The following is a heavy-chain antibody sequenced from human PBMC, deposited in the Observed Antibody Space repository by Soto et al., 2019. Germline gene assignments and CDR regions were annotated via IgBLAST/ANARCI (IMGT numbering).Heavy chain of an antibody. D-gene: IGHD1-7*01. V-gene: IGHV3-21*01. CDR3: ARDPPSGTTLDWFDS. J-gene: IGHJ5*01. Sequence: EVQLVESGGRLVKPGGSLRLSCAASGFTFSSDSMGWVRQAPGKGLEWVASISSSGSFMNYADSVKGRFTISRDNAKNSLYLQMRSLKDEDTAVYYCARDPPSGTTLDWFDSWGQGTLVTVSS. CDR2: ISSSGSFM. CDR1: GFTFSSDS.